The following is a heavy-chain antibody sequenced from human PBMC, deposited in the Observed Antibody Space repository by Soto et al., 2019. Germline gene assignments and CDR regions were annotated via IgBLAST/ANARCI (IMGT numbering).Heavy chain of an antibody. D-gene: IGHD1-26*01. Sequence: LSLTCSVSGGSISSGDFYWSWIRQPPGKGLEWIGYIYYSGSTYYNPSLRSRVAISLDTSNNQFSLKLSSVTAADTAVYYCARVGAIVGANSGDYWGQGTLVTVSS. CDR1: GGSISSGDFY. V-gene: IGHV4-30-4*01. CDR2: IYYSGST. CDR3: ARVGAIVGANSGDY. J-gene: IGHJ4*02.